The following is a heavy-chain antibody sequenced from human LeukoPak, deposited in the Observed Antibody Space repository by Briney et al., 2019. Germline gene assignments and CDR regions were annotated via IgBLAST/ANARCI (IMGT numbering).Heavy chain of an antibody. CDR3: ARGWRYSSLLRGPYYYYMDV. J-gene: IGHJ6*03. V-gene: IGHV4-39*07. CDR1: GGSISSSSYY. CDR2: IYYSGST. Sequence: PSETLSLTCTVSGGSISSSSYYWGWIRQPPGKGLEWIGSIYYSGSTYYNPSLKSRVTISVDKSKNQFSLKLSSVTAADTAVYYCARGWRYSSLLRGPYYYYMDVWGKGTTVTVSS. D-gene: IGHD6-6*01.